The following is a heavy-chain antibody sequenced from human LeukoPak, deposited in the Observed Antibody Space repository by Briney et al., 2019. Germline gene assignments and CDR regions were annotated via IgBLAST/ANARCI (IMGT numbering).Heavy chain of an antibody. D-gene: IGHD6-19*01. CDR1: GFTFRNFP. CDR3: ARDSPAVYSSGFRGHFDY. CDR2: RMGRGGRT. J-gene: IGHJ4*02. V-gene: IGHV3-23*01. Sequence: GGSLRLSCAASGFTFRNFPMSWSPRPPGKGRGWVSPRMGRGGRTYYADSVKGRFTISRDNSKNTLYLQMNSLRAEDTAVYYCARDSPAVYSSGFRGHFDYWGQGTLVTVSS.